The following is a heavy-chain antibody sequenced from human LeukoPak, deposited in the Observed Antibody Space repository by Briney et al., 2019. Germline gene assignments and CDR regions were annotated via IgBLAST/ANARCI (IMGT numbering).Heavy chain of an antibody. J-gene: IGHJ4*02. D-gene: IGHD3-10*01. Sequence: GGSLRLSCAASGFTFSAHGMHWVRQAPGKGLEWVALTWYDGSSEYYAASVKGRLTISRDNSKNTLYLQMNSLRAEGTAVYYCAKDRGAVRGVDYWGQGTLVTVSS. V-gene: IGHV3-33*06. CDR1: GFTFSAHG. CDR3: AKDRGAVRGVDY. CDR2: TWYDGSSE.